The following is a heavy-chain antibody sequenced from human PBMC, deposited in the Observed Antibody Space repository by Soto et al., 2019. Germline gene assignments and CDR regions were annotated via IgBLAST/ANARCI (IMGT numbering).Heavy chain of an antibody. CDR1: GFTFRSYW. D-gene: IGHD6-13*01. Sequence: GGSLRLSCAASGFTFRSYWMLWVRQDPGKGLVWVSHINSDGRTTTYADSVKGRFTISRDNAKNTLYLQMNSLRAEDTAMYYCGIAYSSSRYFDYWGQGTLVTVSS. V-gene: IGHV3-74*01. CDR2: INSDGRTT. CDR3: GIAYSSSRYFDY. J-gene: IGHJ4*02.